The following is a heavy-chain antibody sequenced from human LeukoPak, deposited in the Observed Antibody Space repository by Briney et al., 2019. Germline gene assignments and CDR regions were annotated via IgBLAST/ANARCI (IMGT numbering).Heavy chain of an antibody. V-gene: IGHV3-7*05. CDR2: IKEDGSEK. Sequence: PGGSLRLSCAASRFAFSTYWMSWVRRAPGKGLEWVANIKEDGSEKYYVDSVKGRFTIYRDNAKNSLYLQMNRLRAEDTAVYYCARDSPGSSRFYHYYGLDVWGQGTTVTVSS. CDR3: ARDSPGSSRFYHYYGLDV. CDR1: RFAFSTYW. D-gene: IGHD6-6*01. J-gene: IGHJ6*02.